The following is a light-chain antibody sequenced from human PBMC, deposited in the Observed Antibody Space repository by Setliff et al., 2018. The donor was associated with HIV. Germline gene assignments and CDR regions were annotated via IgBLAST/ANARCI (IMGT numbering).Light chain of an antibody. CDR2: DVS. J-gene: IGLJ2*01. CDR3: SSYTTSSALVL. Sequence: QSVLAQPASVSGSPGQSITVSCTGTSSDVGSYNLVSWYQQHPGKAPKLMIYDVSNRPSGISNRFSGSKSGNTASLTISGLQAEDEADYYCSSYTTSSALVLFGGGTKVTV. CDR1: SSDVGSYNL. V-gene: IGLV2-14*02.